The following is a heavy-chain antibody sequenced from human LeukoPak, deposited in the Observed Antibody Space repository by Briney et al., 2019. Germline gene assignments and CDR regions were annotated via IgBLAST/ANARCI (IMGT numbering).Heavy chain of an antibody. CDR2: ISAYNGNT. V-gene: IGHV1-18*01. CDR1: GYTFTSYG. CDR3: ATRGHSYGPYYFDY. J-gene: IGHJ4*02. D-gene: IGHD5-18*01. Sequence: ASVKVSCKASGYTFTSYGISWVRQAPGQGLEWMGWISAYNGNTNYAQKLQGRVTMTTDTSTSTAYMELRSLRSDDTAVYYCATRGHSYGPYYFDYWGQGTLVTVSS.